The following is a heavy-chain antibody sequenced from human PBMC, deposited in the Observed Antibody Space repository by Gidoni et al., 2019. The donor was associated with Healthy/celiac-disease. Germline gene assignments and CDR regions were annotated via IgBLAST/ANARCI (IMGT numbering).Heavy chain of an antibody. J-gene: IGHJ4*02. V-gene: IGHV4-39*02. CDR1: GGSISSSSYY. Sequence: QLQLQESGPGLVKPSETLSLTCTVSGGSISSSSYYWGWIRRPPGKGLEWIGSIYYSGSTYYNPSLKSRITISVDTSKNQLSLKLSSVTAADTAVYYCEREEFRGGSSWARFDYWGQGTLVTVSS. CDR2: IYYSGST. D-gene: IGHD6-13*01. CDR3: EREEFRGGSSWARFDY.